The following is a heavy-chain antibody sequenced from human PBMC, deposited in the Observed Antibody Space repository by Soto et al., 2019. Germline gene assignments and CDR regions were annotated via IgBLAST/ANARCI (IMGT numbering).Heavy chain of an antibody. CDR2: IIPIFGTA. CDR1: GGTFSSYA. D-gene: IGHD2-2*01. V-gene: IGHV1-69*13. CDR3: VASCYSPYYYYGMDV. J-gene: IGHJ6*02. Sequence: GASVKVSCKASGGTFSSYAISWVRQAPGQGLEWMGGIIPIFGTANYAQKFQGRVTITADESTSTAYMELSSLRSEDTAVYYCVASCYSPYYYYGMDVWGQGTTVTVSS.